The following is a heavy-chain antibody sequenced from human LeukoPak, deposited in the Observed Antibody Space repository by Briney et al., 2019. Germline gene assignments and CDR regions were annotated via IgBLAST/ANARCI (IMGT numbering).Heavy chain of an antibody. Sequence: GGSLRLSCEASGFTFSNYWIDWVRQAPGKGLEWVAKINQDGSEKYYVDSVKGRFTISRDNAENSLYLQMNSLRAEDMAVYYCARDRGGRTGLDDWGQGTLVTVSS. CDR2: INQDGSEK. J-gene: IGHJ4*02. V-gene: IGHV3-7*04. D-gene: IGHD2-15*01. CDR3: ARDRGGRTGLDD. CDR1: GFTFSNYW.